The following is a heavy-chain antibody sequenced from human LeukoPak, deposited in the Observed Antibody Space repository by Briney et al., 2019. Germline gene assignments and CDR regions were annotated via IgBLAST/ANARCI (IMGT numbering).Heavy chain of an antibody. J-gene: IGHJ4*02. D-gene: IGHD3-10*01. CDR1: GFTFSSYE. CDR2: IKQDRSEK. V-gene: IGHV3-7*01. Sequence: GGSLRLSCAASGFTFSSYEMNWVRQAPGKGLELVANIKQDRSEKYYVDSVKGRFTISRDNAKNSLYLQMNSLRAEDTAVYYCARLRGGDRAYPFDYWGQGTLVTVSS. CDR3: ARLRGGDRAYPFDY.